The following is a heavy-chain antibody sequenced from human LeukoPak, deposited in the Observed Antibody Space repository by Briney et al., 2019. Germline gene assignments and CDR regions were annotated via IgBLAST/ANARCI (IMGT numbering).Heavy chain of an antibody. Sequence: GASVKVSCKASGGTFSSYAISWVRQAPGQGLEWMGRIIPILGIANYAQKFQGRVTITADKSTSTAYMELSSLRAEDTAVYYCARDRYYYDSSGYATFDYWGQGTLVTVSS. V-gene: IGHV1-69*04. CDR3: ARDRYYYDSSGYATFDY. CDR2: IIPILGIA. D-gene: IGHD3-22*01. J-gene: IGHJ4*02. CDR1: GGTFSSYA.